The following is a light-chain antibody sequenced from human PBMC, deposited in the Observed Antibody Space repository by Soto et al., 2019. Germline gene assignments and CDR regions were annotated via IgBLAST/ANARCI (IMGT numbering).Light chain of an antibody. V-gene: IGKV1-9*01. Sequence: DIPLTQSPSFLSASVGDRVTITCRASQGISSYLAWYQQKPGKAPKLLIYAASTLQSGVPSRFSGSGSGTEFTLTICSLQPEDFATYYCQQLNSYPLTFGGGTKVEIK. CDR1: QGISSY. J-gene: IGKJ4*01. CDR2: AAS. CDR3: QQLNSYPLT.